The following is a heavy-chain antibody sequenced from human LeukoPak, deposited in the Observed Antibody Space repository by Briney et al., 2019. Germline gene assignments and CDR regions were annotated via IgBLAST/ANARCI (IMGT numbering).Heavy chain of an antibody. D-gene: IGHD3-22*01. V-gene: IGHV4-59*12. CDR3: ARDRYYYDSSGYLPFDY. J-gene: IGHJ4*02. CDR2: IYYSGST. CDR1: GGSISSYY. Sequence: SETLSLTCTVSGGSISSYYWSWIRQPPGKGLEWIGYIYYSGSTNYNPTLKSRVTISVDKSKNQFSLKLSSVTAADTAVYYCARDRYYYDSSGYLPFDYWGQGTLVTVSS.